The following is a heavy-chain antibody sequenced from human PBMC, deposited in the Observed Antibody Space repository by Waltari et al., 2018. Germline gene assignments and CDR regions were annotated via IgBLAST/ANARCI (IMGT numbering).Heavy chain of an antibody. J-gene: IGHJ4*02. CDR1: DFFTDYW. CDR3: TRDPGY. CDR2: RKDEGTTR. V-gene: IGHV3-74*03. Sequence: EVQLVNSGGGLVQPGGSLRLSCAASDFFTDYWLDWVRQAPGKGLVWGSLRKDEGTTRSYAYSVNGRFTITGNSAKKTYYLQMNLRRAEDAAVYYCTRDPGYWGQGTLVTVSS.